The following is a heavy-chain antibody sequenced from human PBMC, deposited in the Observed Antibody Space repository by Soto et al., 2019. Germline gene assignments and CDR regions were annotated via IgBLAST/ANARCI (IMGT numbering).Heavy chain of an antibody. D-gene: IGHD2-21*02. V-gene: IGHV4-31*03. Sequence: SETLSLTCTVSGGSISSGGYYWSRIRQHPGKGLEWIGYIYYSGSTYYNPSLKSRVTISVDTSKNQFSLKLSSVTAADTAVYYCARDNPVAANFDYYYMDVWGKGTTVTVSS. CDR3: ARDNPVAANFDYYYMDV. CDR1: GGSISSGGYY. J-gene: IGHJ6*03. CDR2: IYYSGST.